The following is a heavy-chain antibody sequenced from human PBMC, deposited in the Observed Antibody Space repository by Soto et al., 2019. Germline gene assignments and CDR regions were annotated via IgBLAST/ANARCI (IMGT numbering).Heavy chain of an antibody. CDR2: IWYDGSNK. V-gene: IGHV3-33*01. CDR3: ARDSNYYDSRGDAFDI. CDR1: GFTFSSYG. Sequence: GGSLRLSCAASGFTFSSYGMHWVRQAPGKGLEWVAVIWYDGSNKYYADSVKGRFTISRDNSKNTLYLQMNSLRAEDTAVYYCARDSNYYDSRGDAFDIWGQGTMVTVSS. J-gene: IGHJ3*02. D-gene: IGHD3-22*01.